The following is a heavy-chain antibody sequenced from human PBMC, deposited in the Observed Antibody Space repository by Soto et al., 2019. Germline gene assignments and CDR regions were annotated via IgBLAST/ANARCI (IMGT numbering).Heavy chain of an antibody. D-gene: IGHD6-13*01. J-gene: IGHJ5*02. Sequence: PWGSLRLSCAASVFSFSDFAMSWVRQAPGTGLEWVSSISGSGDKTYYLDSVKGRFTISRDNSKNTLYLHMNSLGAEDTAVYFCAKDYASTWYWYFDPWGQGTLVTVSS. CDR1: VFSFSDFA. CDR2: ISGSGDKT. CDR3: AKDYASTWYWYFDP. V-gene: IGHV3-23*01.